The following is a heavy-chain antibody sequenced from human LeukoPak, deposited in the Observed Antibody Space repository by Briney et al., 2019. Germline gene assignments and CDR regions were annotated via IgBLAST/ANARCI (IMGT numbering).Heavy chain of an antibody. Sequence: GGSLRLSCAASGFTFSSYAMHWVRQAPGKGLEWVAVISYDGSNKYYADSVKGRFTISRDNSKNTLYLQMNSLRAEDTTVYYCASSHSSGWYVIDYWGQGTLVTVSS. D-gene: IGHD6-19*01. CDR3: ASSHSSGWYVIDY. J-gene: IGHJ4*02. V-gene: IGHV3-30*04. CDR1: GFTFSSYA. CDR2: ISYDGSNK.